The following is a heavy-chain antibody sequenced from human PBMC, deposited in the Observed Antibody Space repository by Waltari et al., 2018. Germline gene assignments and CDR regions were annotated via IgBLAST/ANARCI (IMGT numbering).Heavy chain of an antibody. V-gene: IGHV4-38-2*02. CDR1: NFYISDGYY. CDR3: ARDQRFLESLYPYYYALDA. Sequence: QVQLQESGPGLVKPSETLSLTCAVSNFYISDGYYWGWIRQSPGKGLEWIGSIYHSGTTHYNPSLESRVTISVDRSRNQCSLKVTSVSAADTAVYFCARDQRFLESLYPYYYALDAWGRGITVTVSS. D-gene: IGHD3-3*01. J-gene: IGHJ6*02. CDR2: IYHSGTT.